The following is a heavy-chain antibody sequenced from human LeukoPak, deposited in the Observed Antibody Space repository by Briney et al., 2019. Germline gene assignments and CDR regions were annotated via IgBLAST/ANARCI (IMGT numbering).Heavy chain of an antibody. D-gene: IGHD3-22*01. CDR2: INHSGST. V-gene: IGHV4-34*01. J-gene: IGHJ5*02. CDR3: ARWLVFDP. CDR1: GGSFSGYY. Sequence: SETLSLTCAVYGGSFSGYYWSWIRQPPGKGLEWIGEINHSGSTNYNPSLKSRVTISVDTSKNQFSLKLSSVTAADTAVYYCARWLVFDPWGQGTLVTVSS.